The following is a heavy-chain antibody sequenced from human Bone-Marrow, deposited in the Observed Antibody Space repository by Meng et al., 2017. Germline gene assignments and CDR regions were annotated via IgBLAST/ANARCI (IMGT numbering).Heavy chain of an antibody. D-gene: IGHD3-10*01. CDR2: IKKAGSEK. Sequence: SLMLSCAASGFTFSSYWMSWVRQAPAKGLEWVANIKKAGSEKYYVDSVKGRFTISRDNATNSLYLQMSSLRAEDTAVYYCARGGGLLWFGEPFDYWGQGTLVTVSS. J-gene: IGHJ4*02. CDR3: ARGGGLLWFGEPFDY. V-gene: IGHV3-7*01. CDR1: GFTFSSYW.